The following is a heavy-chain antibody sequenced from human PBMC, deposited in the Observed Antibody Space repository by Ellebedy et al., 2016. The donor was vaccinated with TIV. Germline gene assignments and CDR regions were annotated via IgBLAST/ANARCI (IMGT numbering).Heavy chain of an antibody. CDR2: VYYSGSP. CDR1: GGSVSSTRYY. J-gene: IGHJ4*02. CDR3: ARTDPWQPIDD. Sequence: MPSETLSLTCSVSGGSVSSTRYYRAWIRQPPGQGLEYIGSVYYSGSPYYNPSFKSRVTLSADTSKNQFSLNLRTVTAADTAVYYCARTDPWQPIDDWGQGILVSVSS. V-gene: IGHV4-39*01. D-gene: IGHD2-21*02.